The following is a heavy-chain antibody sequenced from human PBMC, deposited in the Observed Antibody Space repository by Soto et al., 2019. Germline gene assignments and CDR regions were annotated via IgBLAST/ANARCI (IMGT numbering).Heavy chain of an antibody. CDR2: IYYSGST. V-gene: IGHV4-59*12. CDR3: ARGGVTVTTSYYFDY. CDR1: GGSISSYY. Sequence: SETLSLTCTVSGGSISSYYWSWIRQPPGKGLEWIGYIYYSGSTNYNPSLKSRVTISVDTSKNQFSLKLSSVTAADTAVYYCARGGVTVTTSYYFDYWRQGTLGTVSS. D-gene: IGHD4-17*01. J-gene: IGHJ4*02.